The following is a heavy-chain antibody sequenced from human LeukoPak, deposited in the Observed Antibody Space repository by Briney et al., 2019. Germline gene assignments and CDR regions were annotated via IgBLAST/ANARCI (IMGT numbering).Heavy chain of an antibody. J-gene: IGHJ4*02. V-gene: IGHV4-4*07. Sequence: SETLSLTCTVSGGSITSYYWTYIRQPAGKGLEWIGRIHSSGGTNYSPSLKSRVTTSLDTSKNQFSLNLSSVTAADTAIYYCAREFSGTSIAARVFDSWGQGTLVTVSS. D-gene: IGHD6-6*01. CDR1: GGSITSYY. CDR3: AREFSGTSIAARVFDS. CDR2: IHSSGGT.